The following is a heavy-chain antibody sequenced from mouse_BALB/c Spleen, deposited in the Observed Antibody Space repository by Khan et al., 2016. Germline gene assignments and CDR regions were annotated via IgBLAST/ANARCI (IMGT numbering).Heavy chain of an antibody. Sequence: EVELVESGGGLVQPGGSRKLSCAASGFTFSSFGMHWVRQAPEKGMEWVAFISSGSSAIYYADTVKGRFTISRDNPKHTLFLQMTSLRSEDTAMYYCGIGDYWGHCTTLTVSS. CDR2: ISSGSSAI. V-gene: IGHV5-17*02. J-gene: IGHJ2*01. CDR1: GFTFSSFG. CDR3: GIGDY. D-gene: IGHD3-3*01.